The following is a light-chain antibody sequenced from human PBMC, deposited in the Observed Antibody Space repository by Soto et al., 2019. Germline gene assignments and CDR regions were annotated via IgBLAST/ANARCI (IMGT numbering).Light chain of an antibody. J-gene: IGKJ1*01. CDR3: QQCHRYLT. CDR1: ESMSNC. Sequence: DIQMTQSPSTLSASVGDRVTITCRASESMSNCLAWYQQKPGKAPKLLISGASSLQSGVPSRFSGRASGTEFTLTISSLQPDDIATYYCQQCHRYLTFGQGTKVDIK. V-gene: IGKV1-5*01. CDR2: GAS.